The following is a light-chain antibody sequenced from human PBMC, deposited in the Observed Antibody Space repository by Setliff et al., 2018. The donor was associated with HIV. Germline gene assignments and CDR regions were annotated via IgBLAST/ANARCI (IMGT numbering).Light chain of an antibody. CDR2: DVS. Sequence: ALTQPASVSGSPGQSITISCTGTSSDIGRYNYVSWYQQYPGRGPTLVIFDVSERPSGVSNRFSGSKSGNTASLIISGLQPDDEADYYCCSYARGSTYVFGSGTKVTV. CDR3: CSYARGSTYV. V-gene: IGLV2-14*03. CDR1: SSDIGRYNY. J-gene: IGLJ1*01.